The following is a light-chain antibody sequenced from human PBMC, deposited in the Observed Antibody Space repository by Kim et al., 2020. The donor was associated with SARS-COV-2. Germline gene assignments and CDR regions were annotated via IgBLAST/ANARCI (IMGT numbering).Light chain of an antibody. V-gene: IGKV1-5*03. CDR3: QEYDSYWT. CDR2: KAS. CDR1: QSISSW. Sequence: DIQMTQSPSTLSASVGDRVTITCRASQSISSWLAWYQQKPGKAPKLLIYKASNLESGVPSRFSGSGSGTEFTLMISSLQPDDFATYYCQEYDSYWTFGQGTKVDIK. J-gene: IGKJ1*01.